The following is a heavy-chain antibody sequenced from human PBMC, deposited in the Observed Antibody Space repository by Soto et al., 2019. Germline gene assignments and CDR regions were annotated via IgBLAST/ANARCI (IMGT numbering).Heavy chain of an antibody. CDR2: ISGSSSSI. Sequence: PGGTLRLSCAASGFSFSSFSMNWVRQAPGKGLEWVSYISGSSSSIYYADSVKGRFTISRGNSKNTLYLQMNSLRAEDTAVYYCARDTGPNGYNYYYFGMDVWGQGATVTVSS. D-gene: IGHD5-18*01. V-gene: IGHV3-48*01. CDR1: GFSFSSFS. J-gene: IGHJ6*02. CDR3: ARDTGPNGYNYYYFGMDV.